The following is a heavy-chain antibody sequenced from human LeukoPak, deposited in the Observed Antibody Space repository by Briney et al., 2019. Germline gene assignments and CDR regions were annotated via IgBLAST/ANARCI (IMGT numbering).Heavy chain of an antibody. CDR3: ARDSDIVVVPAAWYYFDY. D-gene: IGHD2-2*01. J-gene: IGHJ4*02. V-gene: IGHV3-7*01. CDR2: IKQDGSEK. CDR1: GFTFSSYW. Sequence: GGSLRLSCAASGFTFSSYWMSWVRQAPGKGLEWVANIKQDGSEKYYVDSVKGRFTISRDNAKNSLYLQMYSLRAEDTAVYYCARDSDIVVVPAAWYYFDYWGQGTLVTVSS.